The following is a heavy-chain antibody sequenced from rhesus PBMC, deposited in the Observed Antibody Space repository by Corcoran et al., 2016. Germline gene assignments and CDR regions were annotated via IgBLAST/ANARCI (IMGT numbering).Heavy chain of an antibody. D-gene: IGHD2-39*02. CDR2: IYWNDSK. V-gene: IGHV2-95*01. CDR3: ARVLVGLDY. J-gene: IGHJ4*01. Sequence: VTLKESGPALVKPTQTLPLTCPLSGFSISTSRTLVGWLRQPPGKAREWLASIYWNDSKYYSTSLKSRLTISKDTSKNQVVLTMTNMDPVDTATYYCARVLVGLDYWGQGVLVTVSS. CDR1: GFSISTSRTL.